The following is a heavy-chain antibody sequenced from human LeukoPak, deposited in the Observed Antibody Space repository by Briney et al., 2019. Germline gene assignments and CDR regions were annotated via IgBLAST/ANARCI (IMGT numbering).Heavy chain of an antibody. Sequence: GGSLRLSCTASGFTFSSYGMHWVRQAPGKGLEWVAVIWYDGSNKFYADSVKGRFTISRDNSKNTLYLQMNSLKTEDTAVYYCTTQTWLGYFDHWGQGTLVTVSS. J-gene: IGHJ4*02. CDR1: GFTFSSYG. D-gene: IGHD6-19*01. CDR2: IWYDGSNK. V-gene: IGHV3-33*01. CDR3: TTQTWLGYFDH.